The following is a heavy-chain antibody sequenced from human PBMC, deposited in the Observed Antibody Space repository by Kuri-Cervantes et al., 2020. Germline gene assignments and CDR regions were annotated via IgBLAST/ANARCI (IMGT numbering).Heavy chain of an antibody. Sequence: GESLKISCAASGFTFSSYGMHWVRQAPGKGLEWVAVIWYDGSNKYYADSVKGRFTISRDNSKNTLYLQMNSLRAEDTAVYYCARGPKEVPRYYYDSSGYYQFDYWGQGTLVTVSS. CDR3: ARGPKEVPRYYYDSSGYYQFDY. D-gene: IGHD3-22*01. V-gene: IGHV3-33*01. CDR2: IWYDGSNK. CDR1: GFTFSSYG. J-gene: IGHJ4*02.